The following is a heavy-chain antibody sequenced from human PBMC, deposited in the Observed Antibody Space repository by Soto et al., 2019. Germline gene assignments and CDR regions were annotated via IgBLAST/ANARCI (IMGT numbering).Heavy chain of an antibody. J-gene: IGHJ4*02. CDR1: GFTFSDSY. CDR3: ARDLGYYDSSGYSDY. CDR2: ISSSDSII. Sequence: GGSLRLSCAASGFTFSDSYMSWIRQAPGKGLEWVSYISSSDSIIYYSDSVKGRFIISRDNAKNSLYLQMNSLRAEDTAVYYCARDLGYYDSSGYSDYWGQGTLVTVS. V-gene: IGHV3-11*01. D-gene: IGHD3-22*01.